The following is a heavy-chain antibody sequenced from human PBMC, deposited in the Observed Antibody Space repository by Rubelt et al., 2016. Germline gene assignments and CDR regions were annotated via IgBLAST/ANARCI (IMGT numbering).Heavy chain of an antibody. J-gene: IGHJ4*02. D-gene: IGHD6-19*01. CDR1: GFTFSSYW. CDR3: AKGPLQWLAFFDY. Sequence: LVQPGGSLRLSCAASGFTFSSYWMSWVRQAPGKGLEWVANIKQDGSEKYYVDSVKGRFTISRDNAKNTLSLQMNSLRAEDPAVYYCAKGPLQWLAFFDYWGQGTLVTVSS. CDR2: IKQDGSEK. V-gene: IGHV3-7*05.